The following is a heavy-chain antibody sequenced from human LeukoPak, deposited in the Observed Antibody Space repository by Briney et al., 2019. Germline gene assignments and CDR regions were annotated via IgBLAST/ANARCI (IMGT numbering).Heavy chain of an antibody. CDR2: IKQDGSGK. CDR3: ARDLAAVVTLAWYFDL. D-gene: IGHD2-21*02. CDR1: GFTFSSYW. V-gene: IGHV3-7*01. J-gene: IGHJ2*01. Sequence: GGSLRLSCAASGFTFSSYWMSWVRQAPGKGLEWVANIKQDGSGKYYVDSVKGRFTISRDNAKNSLYLQMNSLRAEDTAVYYCARDLAAVVTLAWYFDLWGRGTLVTVSS.